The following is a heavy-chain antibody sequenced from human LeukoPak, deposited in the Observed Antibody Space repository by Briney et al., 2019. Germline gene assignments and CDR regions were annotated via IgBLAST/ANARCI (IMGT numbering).Heavy chain of an antibody. J-gene: IGHJ3*02. CDR3: ARDGRDYYGSGSFAFDI. D-gene: IGHD3-10*01. CDR2: TNPNSGGT. Sequence: ASVKVSCKASGYTFTGYYMHWVRQAPGQGLEWMGWTNPNSGGTNYAQKFQGRVTMTRDTSISTAYMELSRLRSDDTAVYYCARDGRDYYGSGSFAFDIWGQGTMVTVSS. CDR1: GYTFTGYY. V-gene: IGHV1-2*02.